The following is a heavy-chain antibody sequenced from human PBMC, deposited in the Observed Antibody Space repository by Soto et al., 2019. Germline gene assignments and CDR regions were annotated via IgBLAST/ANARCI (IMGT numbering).Heavy chain of an antibody. D-gene: IGHD2-15*01. V-gene: IGHV3-74*01. J-gene: IGHJ6*02. CDR3: AREQVAVDYGMDV. CDR1: GFTFSSYW. CDR2: INNDGSGT. Sequence: EVRLVESGGGLVQPGGSLRLSCAASGFTFSSYWMHWVRQAPGKGLVWVSRINNDGSGTHYADSVKGRFTISSDNAKNTLYLQMNRLRAEDTAVYYCAREQVAVDYGMDVWGQGTTVNVSS.